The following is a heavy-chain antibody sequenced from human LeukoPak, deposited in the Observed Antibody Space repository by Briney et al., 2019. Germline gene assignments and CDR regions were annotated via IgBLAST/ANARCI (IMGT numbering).Heavy chain of an antibody. D-gene: IGHD4-17*01. V-gene: IGHV1-69*05. CDR3: ARTDGDYGSRYYYMDV. CDR2: IIPIFGTA. J-gene: IGHJ6*03. Sequence: GASVKVSCKASGGTFSSYAISWVRQAPGQGLEWMGGIIPIFGTANYAQKFQGRVTITTDESTSTAYMELSSLRSEDTAVYYCARTDGDYGSRYYYMDVWGKGTTVTVSS. CDR1: GGTFSSYA.